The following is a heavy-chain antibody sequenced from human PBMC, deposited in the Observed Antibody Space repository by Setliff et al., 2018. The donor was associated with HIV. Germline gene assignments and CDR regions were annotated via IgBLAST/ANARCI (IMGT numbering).Heavy chain of an antibody. V-gene: IGHV4-34*01. CDR1: GGSFSGYY. CDR3: ARGGGITWRSYSFDY. CDR2: INHSGST. D-gene: IGHD3-10*01. J-gene: IGHJ4*02. Sequence: KTSETLSLTCAVYGGSFSGYYWSWIRQPPGKGLEWIGEINHSGSTNYNMSLKSRVTMSVDTSKKQFSLKLSSVTAADTAVYYCARGGGITWRSYSFDYWGQGSLVTVSS.